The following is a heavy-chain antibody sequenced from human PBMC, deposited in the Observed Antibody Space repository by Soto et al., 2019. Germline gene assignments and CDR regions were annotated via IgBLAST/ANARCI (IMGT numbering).Heavy chain of an antibody. V-gene: IGHV5-51*01. CDR2: IYPTNSDT. CDR3: ARHLMLPDGHQKDFET. J-gene: IGHJ4*02. CDR1: GYHFGSYW. Sequence: EEQLVQSGAEVKKPGESLTISCKGSGYHFGSYWIGWVRQTPAEGLEWMGIIYPTNSDTRYNPSFQGRVTVSADRASSTAYLQWRSLEASDTAMYYCARHLMLPDGHQKDFETWGQGTPVTVSS. D-gene: IGHD2-15*01.